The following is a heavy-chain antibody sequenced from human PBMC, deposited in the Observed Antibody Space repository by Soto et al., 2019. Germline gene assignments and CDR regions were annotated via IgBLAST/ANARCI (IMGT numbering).Heavy chain of an antibody. J-gene: IGHJ4*02. V-gene: IGHV4-34*01. Sequence: SETLSLTCAVYGGSFSGYYWSWIRQPPGKGLEWIGEINHSGSTNYNPSLKSRVTISVDTSKNQFSLKLSSVTAADTAVYYCAHEITMVRGAHFDYWGQGTLVTVSS. CDR2: INHSGST. D-gene: IGHD3-10*01. CDR3: AHEITMVRGAHFDY. CDR1: GGSFSGYY.